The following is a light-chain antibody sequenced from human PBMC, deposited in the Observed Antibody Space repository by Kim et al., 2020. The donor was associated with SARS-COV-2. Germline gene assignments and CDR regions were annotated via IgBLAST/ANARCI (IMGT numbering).Light chain of an antibody. V-gene: IGKV1-39*01. Sequence: VSVGDRGNSSSRASQSITTFLNWYQQKPGTAPKLLIYSASTLQAGVPSRFTGSGSGTDFTLTITSLQPEDFATYYCQESYTDPYTFGQGTKLEI. CDR2: SAS. J-gene: IGKJ2*01. CDR1: QSITTF. CDR3: QESYTDPYT.